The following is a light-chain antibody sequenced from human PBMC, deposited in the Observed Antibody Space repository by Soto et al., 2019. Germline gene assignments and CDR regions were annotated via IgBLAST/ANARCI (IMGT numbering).Light chain of an antibody. CDR3: QKYTSAPRT. J-gene: IGKJ3*01. CDR2: AAS. CDR1: LGISNS. V-gene: IGKV1-27*01. Sequence: DVQMTQSPSSLSASVGDRVTITCRASLGISNSLAWYQQKPGKVPKLLIYAASTLQSGVPSRFSGSGSGTDFTLTISSLQPEDVATYYCQKYTSAPRTFGPGIKVDIK.